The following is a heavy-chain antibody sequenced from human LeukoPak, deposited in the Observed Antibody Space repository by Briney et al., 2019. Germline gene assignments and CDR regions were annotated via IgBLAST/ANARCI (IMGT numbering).Heavy chain of an antibody. Sequence: ASVKVSCKTSGYTFTSYGISWLRQAPGQALEWMGWISAHNGDTNYAQKFQGRVTMTTDASITTAYMELRSLRSDDTAVYYCARPFSSSWYDFDYWGQGTLVTVSS. D-gene: IGHD6-13*01. J-gene: IGHJ4*02. V-gene: IGHV1-18*01. CDR3: ARPFSSSWYDFDY. CDR2: ISAHNGDT. CDR1: GYTFTSYG.